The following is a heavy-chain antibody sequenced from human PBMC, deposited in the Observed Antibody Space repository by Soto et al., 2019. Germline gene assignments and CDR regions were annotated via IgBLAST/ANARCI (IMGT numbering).Heavy chain of an antibody. D-gene: IGHD5-18*01. Sequence: SETLSLTCTVSGGSISSSSYYWGWIRQPPGKGLEWIGSIYYSGSTYYNPSLKSRVTISVDTSKNQFSLKLSSVTAADTAVYYCARTGGYSYGGSSKDYWGQGTLVTVSS. J-gene: IGHJ4*02. CDR2: IYYSGST. V-gene: IGHV4-39*01. CDR3: ARTGGYSYGGSSKDY. CDR1: GGSISSSSYY.